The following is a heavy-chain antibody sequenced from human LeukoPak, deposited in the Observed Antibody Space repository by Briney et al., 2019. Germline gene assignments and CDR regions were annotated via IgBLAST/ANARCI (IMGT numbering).Heavy chain of an antibody. V-gene: IGHV3-7*01. D-gene: IGHD1-14*01. CDR2: IKQDGTEK. J-gene: IGHJ4*02. CDR3: GREILEPGKTLTY. CDR1: GFSLSDYW. Sequence: SGGSLRLSCAASGFSLSDYWMNWVRQAPRRGLEWVANIKQDGTEKKYLDSVKGRFIISRDNAKNTLYLQMNSLRVEDTAVYYCGREILEPGKTLTYWGQGSLITVSS.